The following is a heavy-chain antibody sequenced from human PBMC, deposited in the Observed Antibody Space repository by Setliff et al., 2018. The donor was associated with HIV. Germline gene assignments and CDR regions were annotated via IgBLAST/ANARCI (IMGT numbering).Heavy chain of an antibody. CDR3: ARVPILXDASPVDM. D-gene: IGHD2-2*01. Sequence: ASVKVSCKASGYTFTSYYIHWVRQAPGQGLEWMGEINPSGGSTSYSEKFRGRATMTRDTSRSTVYMELSSLRFDDTAVYYCARVPILXDASPVDMWGQGTLVTVSS. J-gene: IGHJ4*02. CDR2: INPSGGST. CDR1: GYTFTSYY. V-gene: IGHV1-46*01.